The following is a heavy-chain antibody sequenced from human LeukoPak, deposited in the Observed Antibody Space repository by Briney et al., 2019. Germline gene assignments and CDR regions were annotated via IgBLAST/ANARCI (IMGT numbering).Heavy chain of an antibody. CDR3: ARDGAEGDNSAFDI. J-gene: IGHJ3*02. V-gene: IGHV3-72*01. D-gene: IGHD3-22*01. CDR1: GVTLSDHH. CDR2: TRNKARGYTT. Sequence: PGGALRLSYAASGVTLSDHHMDWVRQAPGKGLEWVGRTRNKARGYTTEYAASVKGRFTISRDDSKTLVYLQMNSLKTEDTAVYFCARDGAEGDNSAFDIWGQGTVVTVSS.